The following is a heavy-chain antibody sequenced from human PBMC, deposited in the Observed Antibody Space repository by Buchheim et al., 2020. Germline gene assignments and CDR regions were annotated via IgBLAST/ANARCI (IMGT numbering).Heavy chain of an antibody. J-gene: IGHJ6*02. CDR1: GGSISSGSYF. V-gene: IGHV4-61*02. D-gene: IGHD3-16*01. Sequence: QVQLQESGPGLVKPSQTLSLTCTVPGGSISSGSYFWSWIRQPAGKGLEWIGRISSGGSTNYNASLKSPVIISAAPPKNYFSLILTSVTAADTAVYYCAKTGGTYYYGLDVWGQGT. CDR2: ISSGGST. CDR3: AKTGGTYYYGLDV.